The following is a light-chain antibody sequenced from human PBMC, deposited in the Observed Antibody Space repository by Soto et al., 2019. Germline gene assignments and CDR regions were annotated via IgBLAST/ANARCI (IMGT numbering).Light chain of an antibody. V-gene: IGLV2-14*01. CDR1: SSDIGAYKH. CDR3: SSYTNSSTQV. Sequence: QSVLTQPASVSGSPGQSITISCTGTSSDIGAYKHVSWYQQHPGKAPKLMIYEVSNRPSGVSNRFSGSKSGNTASLTISGLQAEDEADYYCSSYTNSSTQVFGNGTKVTVL. J-gene: IGLJ1*01. CDR2: EVS.